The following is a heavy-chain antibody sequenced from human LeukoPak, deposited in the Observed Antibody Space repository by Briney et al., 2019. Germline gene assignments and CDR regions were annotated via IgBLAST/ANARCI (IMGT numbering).Heavy chain of an antibody. CDR2: FDPEDGET. CDR1: GYTLTELS. Sequence: ASVKVSCKVSGYTLTELSMHWLRQAPGKGLEWMGGFDPEDGETIYAQKFQGRVTMTEDTSTDTAYMELSSLRSEDTAVYYCATGRTRTPYSSSWYRYYYYTDVWGKGTTVTVSS. D-gene: IGHD6-13*01. J-gene: IGHJ6*03. V-gene: IGHV1-24*01. CDR3: ATGRTRTPYSSSWYRYYYYTDV.